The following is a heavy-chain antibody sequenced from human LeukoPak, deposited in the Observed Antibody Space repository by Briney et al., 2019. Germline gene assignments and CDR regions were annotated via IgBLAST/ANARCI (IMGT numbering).Heavy chain of an antibody. CDR1: GGSISSGGYS. D-gene: IGHD5-12*01. Sequence: SETLSLTCAVSGGSISSGGYSWSWIRQPPGKGLEWIGYIYHSGSTYYNPSLKSRVTISVDRSKNQFSLKLSSVTAADTAVYYCARGVDSVPEYFDLWVRGTLVTVSS. CDR3: ARGVDSVPEYFDL. CDR2: IYHSGST. V-gene: IGHV4-30-2*01. J-gene: IGHJ2*01.